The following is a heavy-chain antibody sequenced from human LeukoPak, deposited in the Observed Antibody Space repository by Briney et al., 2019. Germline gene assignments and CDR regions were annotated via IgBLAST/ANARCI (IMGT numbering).Heavy chain of an antibody. Sequence: SVKVSCKASGGTFTTYTISWVRQAPGQGLEWMGRIIPILGIENYAQKFQGRVTITADKSTSTAYMELSSMRSEDTAVYYCARDNWNYGPYYYGMDVWGQGTTVTVSS. D-gene: IGHD1-7*01. V-gene: IGHV1-69*04. J-gene: IGHJ6*02. CDR3: ARDNWNYGPYYYGMDV. CDR2: IIPILGIE. CDR1: GGTFTTYT.